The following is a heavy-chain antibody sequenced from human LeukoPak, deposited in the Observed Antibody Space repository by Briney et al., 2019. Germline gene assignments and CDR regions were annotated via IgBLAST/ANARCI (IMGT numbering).Heavy chain of an antibody. CDR3: ARDPYGSGDGYFDY. V-gene: IGHV3-33*08. Sequence: GGSLRLSCAASGFTFSSYGMHWVRQAPGKGLEWVAIIWYNGSKKYYAESVKGRFTISRDNSKNTLYLQMSSLRAEDTAVYYCARDPYGSGDGYFDYWGQGTLVTVSS. D-gene: IGHD3-10*01. CDR1: GFTFSSYG. J-gene: IGHJ4*02. CDR2: IWYNGSKK.